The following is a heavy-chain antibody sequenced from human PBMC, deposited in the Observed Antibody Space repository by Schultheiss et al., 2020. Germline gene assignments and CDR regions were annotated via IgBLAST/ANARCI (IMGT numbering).Heavy chain of an antibody. Sequence: SVKVSGKASGYTFTSYAMHWVRQAPGQGLEWMGGIIPIFGTANYAQKFQGRVTITADESTSTAYMELSSLRSEDTAVYYCARVSYYYYGMDVWGQGTTVTVSS. J-gene: IGHJ6*02. CDR3: ARVSYYYYGMDV. CDR2: IIPIFGTA. V-gene: IGHV1-69*13. CDR1: GYTFTSYA.